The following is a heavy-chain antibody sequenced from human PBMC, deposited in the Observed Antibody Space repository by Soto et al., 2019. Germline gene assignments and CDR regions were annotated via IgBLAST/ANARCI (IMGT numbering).Heavy chain of an antibody. CDR2: IWYDGSNK. J-gene: IGHJ4*02. Sequence: QVQLVESGGGVVQPGRSLRLSCAASGFTFSTYGMHWVRQAPGKGMEWVAVIWYDGSNKYHADSAKGRFTISRDNSKKTLYPEMYSLRAEDTAVYYCARDQSSNSDFWSRTFDLWGQGTLVTVSS. V-gene: IGHV3-33*01. CDR1: GFTFSTYG. D-gene: IGHD3-3*01. CDR3: ARDQSSNSDFWSRTFDL.